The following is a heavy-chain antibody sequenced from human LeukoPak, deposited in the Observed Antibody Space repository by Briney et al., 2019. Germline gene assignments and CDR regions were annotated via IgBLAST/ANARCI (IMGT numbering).Heavy chain of an antibody. V-gene: IGHV1-2*02. D-gene: IGHD6-13*01. CDR2: INPESGVT. CDR3: TRTHLAADGARPIDY. Sequence: ASVHVSCKASGYTFTGFYMHWLRQAPGRGLEWLGWINPESGVTHYAQNFQGRVTMNRATSIHTAYIELSSLTSDDTAVYYCTRTHLAADGARPIDYWGQGTLVTVSS. CDR1: GYTFTGFY. J-gene: IGHJ4*02.